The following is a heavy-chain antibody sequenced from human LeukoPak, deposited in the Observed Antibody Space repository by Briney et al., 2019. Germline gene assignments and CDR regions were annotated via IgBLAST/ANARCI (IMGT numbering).Heavy chain of an antibody. CDR2: IYYSGST. Sequence: PSETLSLTCTVSGGSISSSIYYWGWIRQPPGKGLEWIGSIYYSGSTYYNPSLKSRVTISVDTSKNQFSLRLSSVTAADTAVYYCARTLRAYYYDSSGYRMAFDIWGQGTLVTVSS. CDR1: GGSISSSIYY. J-gene: IGHJ4*02. CDR3: ARTLRAYYYDSSGYRMAFDI. D-gene: IGHD3-22*01. V-gene: IGHV4-39*01.